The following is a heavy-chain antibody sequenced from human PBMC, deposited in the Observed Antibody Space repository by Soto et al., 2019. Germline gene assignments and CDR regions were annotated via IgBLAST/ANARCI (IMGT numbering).Heavy chain of an antibody. CDR2: IYYSRTT. J-gene: IGHJ5*02. CDR3: SPRTGHYSGWFDP. CDR1: GGSISGYY. Sequence: QVQLQESGPGLVKPSESLSLTCTVSGGSISGYYWSWFRQPPGQGLEWIGYIYYSRTTYYNPSLKRRVTISVHPSKNQFSLKVPSVTAADAAVYYCSPRTGHYSGWFDPWGQGTLVTVSS. V-gene: IGHV4-59*01. D-gene: IGHD3-10*01.